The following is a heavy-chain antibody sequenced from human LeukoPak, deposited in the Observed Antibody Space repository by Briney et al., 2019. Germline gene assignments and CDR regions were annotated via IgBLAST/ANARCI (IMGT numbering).Heavy chain of an antibody. CDR1: GFTLSSHA. Sequence: GGSLRLSCAASGFTLSSHAMSWARQPPGKGLEWVSAISSSGGRTYYADSVKGRFTISRDNSTNTLYLQMNSLRAEDTAVYYGAKGAPLRFLEWLLAYYYYYGMDVWGQGTTVTVSS. CDR3: AKGAPLRFLEWLLAYYYYYGMDV. D-gene: IGHD3-3*01. J-gene: IGHJ6*02. CDR2: ISSSGGRT. V-gene: IGHV3-23*01.